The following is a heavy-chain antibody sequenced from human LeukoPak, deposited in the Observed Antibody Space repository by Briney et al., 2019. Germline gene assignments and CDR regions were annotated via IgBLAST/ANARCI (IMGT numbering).Heavy chain of an antibody. J-gene: IGHJ4*02. V-gene: IGHV3-30*02. CDR2: IRYDGNNK. CDR1: GFTFSSYG. CDR3: AKNYSSSLRGGFDY. D-gene: IGHD6-6*01. Sequence: GGSLRLSCAASGFTFSSYGMHWVRQAPGKGLEWVTFIRYDGNNKYYADSVKGRFTISRDNSKNTLYLQMNSLRAEDTAVYYCAKNYSSSLRGGFDYWGQGTLVTVCS.